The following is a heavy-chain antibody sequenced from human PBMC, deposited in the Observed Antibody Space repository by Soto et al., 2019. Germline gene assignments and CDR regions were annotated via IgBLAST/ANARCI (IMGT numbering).Heavy chain of an antibody. CDR2: IYDGGST. CDR1: GFTISNNY. D-gene: IGHD5-18*01. CDR3: AKDGLGAYSYGSYYFDY. Sequence: PGGSLRLSCAASGFTISNNYMSWVRQAPGKGLEWVSVIYDGGSTYYAESVKDRFTISRDNSKNTLYLQMNSLRAEDTAVYYCAKDGLGAYSYGSYYFDYWGQGT. V-gene: IGHV3-66*01. J-gene: IGHJ4*02.